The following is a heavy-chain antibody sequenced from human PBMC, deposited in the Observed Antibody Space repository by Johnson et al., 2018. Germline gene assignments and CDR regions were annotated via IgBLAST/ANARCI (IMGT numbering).Heavy chain of an antibody. CDR3: ARDLFIVWERYAMDV. CDR2: ISSSSSTI. Sequence: EVQLVESGGGLVQPGGSLRLSCVASGLTFSSNVMNWVRQAPGKGLEWVSYISSSSSTIYYADSVNGRFTISRDNAKNSLFLQMNNLRDEDTAVYYWARDLFIVWERYAMDVWGQGTTVTVSS. V-gene: IGHV3-48*02. J-gene: IGHJ6*02. D-gene: IGHD3-16*01. CDR1: GLTFSSNV.